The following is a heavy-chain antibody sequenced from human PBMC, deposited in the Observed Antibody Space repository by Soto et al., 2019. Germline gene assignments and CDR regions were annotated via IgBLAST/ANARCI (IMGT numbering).Heavy chain of an antibody. CDR1: GDTFSSNA. V-gene: IGHV3-23*01. D-gene: IGHD6-13*01. Sequence: PGGSLRLSCVDSGDTFSSNAMSWVRQAPGKGLEWVSGISASGGTIHEADSVKGRFTISRDNSKNTLYLQMNSLRAEDTAVYYCARGSSWLVYFDYWGQGTLVTVSS. CDR3: ARGSSWLVYFDY. J-gene: IGHJ4*02. CDR2: ISASGGTI.